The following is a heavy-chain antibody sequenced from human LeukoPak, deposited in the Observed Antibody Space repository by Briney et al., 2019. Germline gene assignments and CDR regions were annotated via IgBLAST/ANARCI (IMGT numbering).Heavy chain of an antibody. D-gene: IGHD2-2*01. V-gene: IGHV4-39*01. Sequence: SEILSLTCTVSGGSISSSSYYWGWIRQPPGKGLEWIGTILYSGSTFYNPSLKSRVTISVDTSKNQFSLKLNSVTAADTAVYYCGRQEVGAGYCSSTSCAEPHWFDPWGQGTLVTVSS. CDR1: GGSISSSSYY. J-gene: IGHJ5*02. CDR3: GRQEVGAGYCSSTSCAEPHWFDP. CDR2: ILYSGST.